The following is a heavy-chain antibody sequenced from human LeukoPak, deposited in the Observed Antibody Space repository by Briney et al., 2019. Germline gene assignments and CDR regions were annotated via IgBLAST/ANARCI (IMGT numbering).Heavy chain of an antibody. CDR2: ISDNGGRT. V-gene: IGHV3-23*01. CDR3: ATDREGDPSAYYLV. J-gene: IGHJ4*02. Sequence: AGGSLRLSCAASGFTFSGYAMSWVRQAPGKGREWVSTISDNGGRTYYADSVKGRFTISRDNSKNTLFLQMNSLRAEDSAVYYCATDREGDPSAYYLVGGQGTLITVSS. D-gene: IGHD3-22*01. CDR1: GFTFSGYA.